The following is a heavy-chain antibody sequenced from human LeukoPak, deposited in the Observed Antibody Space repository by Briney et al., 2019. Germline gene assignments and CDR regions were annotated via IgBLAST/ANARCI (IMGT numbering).Heavy chain of an antibody. V-gene: IGHV4-31*03. Sequence: SETLSLTCTVSGGSISSGGYYWSWIRQHPGRGLEWIGYIYYIGSTYYNPSLKSRVTISVDTSKTQFSLKLSSVTAADTAVYYCARAPGVLRYFDWLPHLNWFDPWGQGTLVTVSS. CDR3: ARAPGVLRYFDWLPHLNWFDP. J-gene: IGHJ5*02. CDR2: IYYIGST. CDR1: GGSISSGGYY. D-gene: IGHD3-9*01.